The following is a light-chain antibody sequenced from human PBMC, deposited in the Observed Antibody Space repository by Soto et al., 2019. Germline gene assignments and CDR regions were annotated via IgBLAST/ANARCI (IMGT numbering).Light chain of an antibody. V-gene: IGLV1-44*01. Sequence: QSVLTQPPSASGTPGQRVTISCSGSSSNIGINTVTWYQQLPGAAPKLLIYTNNQRPSGVPDRFSASKSGTSASLASGGLQSEDAADYYCAAWDDSLDGYVFGSGTQLTVL. J-gene: IGLJ1*01. CDR3: AAWDDSLDGYV. CDR1: SSNIGINT. CDR2: TNN.